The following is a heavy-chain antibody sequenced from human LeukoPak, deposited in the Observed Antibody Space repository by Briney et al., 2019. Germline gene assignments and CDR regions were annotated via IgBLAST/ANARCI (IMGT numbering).Heavy chain of an antibody. Sequence: ASVKVSCKASGYTFTSYAMNWVRQAPGQGLEWMGWINTNTGNPTYAQGFTVRFVFSSDTSVSTAYLQISSLKAEDTAVYYCARVSDSSGYQYYYGMDVWGQGTTVTVSS. D-gene: IGHD3-22*01. CDR2: INTNTGNP. V-gene: IGHV7-4-1*02. J-gene: IGHJ6*02. CDR1: GYTFTSYA. CDR3: ARVSDSSGYQYYYGMDV.